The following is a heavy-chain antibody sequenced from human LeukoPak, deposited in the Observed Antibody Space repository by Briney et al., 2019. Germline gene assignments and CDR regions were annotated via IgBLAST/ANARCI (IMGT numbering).Heavy chain of an antibody. D-gene: IGHD5-18*01. Sequence: SVKVSCKASGGTFSSYAISWVRQAPGQGLEWMGGIIPIFGTANYAQKFQGRVTITADESTSTAYMELSSLRSEDTAVYYCARDYSIRGYSYGYFDYWGQGTLVTVSS. CDR1: GGTFSSYA. CDR3: ARDYSIRGYSYGYFDY. CDR2: IIPIFGTA. J-gene: IGHJ4*02. V-gene: IGHV1-69*13.